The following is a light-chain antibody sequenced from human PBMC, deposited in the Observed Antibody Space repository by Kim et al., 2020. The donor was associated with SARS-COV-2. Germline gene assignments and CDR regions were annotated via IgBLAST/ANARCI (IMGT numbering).Light chain of an antibody. CDR1: NNDVGGFDF. Sequence: GQSITVSCTGTNNDVGGFDFVSWYEAHPGKVPNLIIYAVTNRPSGVSNRFSASKSDNTASLTISGLQAEDEADYYCSSYTGASTVMFGGGTQLTVL. CDR2: AVT. CDR3: SSYTGASTVM. J-gene: IGLJ3*02. V-gene: IGLV2-14*03.